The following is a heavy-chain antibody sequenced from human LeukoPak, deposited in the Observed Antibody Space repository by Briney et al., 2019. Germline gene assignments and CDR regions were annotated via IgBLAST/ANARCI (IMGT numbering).Heavy chain of an antibody. V-gene: IGHV1-2*02. J-gene: IGHJ4*02. CDR2: INPNSGGT. Sequence: ASARVSCKASVYTFTGYYMHWVRQAPGQGLEWMGWINPNSGGTNYAQKFQGRVTMTRDTSISTAYMELSRLRSDDTAVYYCARVGITMVRGVMKSPFGYWGQGTLVTVSS. D-gene: IGHD3-10*01. CDR3: ARVGITMVRGVMKSPFGY. CDR1: VYTFTGYY.